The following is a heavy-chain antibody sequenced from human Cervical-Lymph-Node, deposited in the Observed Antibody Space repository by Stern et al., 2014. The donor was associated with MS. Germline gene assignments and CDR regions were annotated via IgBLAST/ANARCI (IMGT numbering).Heavy chain of an antibody. CDR3: AREVAGHRLGMMDV. Sequence: QVQLVQSGAEVKKPAASVKVSCTASGYIFTNYYMHWVRQAPGQGLEWVGIINPSGGSTSYAKKFQGRVTMTRDTSTSTVYMELSSLRSEDTAVYYCAREVAGHRLGMMDVWGQGTTVIVSS. J-gene: IGHJ6*02. V-gene: IGHV1-46*01. CDR1: GYIFTNYY. CDR2: INPSGGST. D-gene: IGHD6-19*01.